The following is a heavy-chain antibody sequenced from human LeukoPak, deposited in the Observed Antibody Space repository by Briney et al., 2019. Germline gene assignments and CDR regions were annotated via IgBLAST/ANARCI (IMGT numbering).Heavy chain of an antibody. J-gene: IGHJ4*02. CDR1: GFSLSTTGVG. Sequence: SGPTLVNPTQTLTLTCTFSGFSLSTTGVGVGWIRQPPGKALEWLALIYWDDDERYSPSLKSRLTITKDTSKNQVVLTMTNMDPVDTATYYCAHSWNYGILTGYYMGYYFDYWGQGTLVTVSS. CDR3: AHSWNYGILTGYYMGYYFDY. V-gene: IGHV2-5*02. D-gene: IGHD3-9*01. CDR2: IYWDDDE.